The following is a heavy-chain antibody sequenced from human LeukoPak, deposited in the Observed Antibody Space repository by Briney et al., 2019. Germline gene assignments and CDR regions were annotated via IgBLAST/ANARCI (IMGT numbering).Heavy chain of an antibody. CDR1: GFTFNSYW. D-gene: IGHD3-3*01. CDR3: ARDDPTLFWSGSPFY. J-gene: IGHJ4*02. V-gene: IGHV3-7*01. CDR2: IKQDGSEK. Sequence: GGFLRLSCAASGFTFNSYWMSWVRQAPGKGLEWVANIKQDGSEKYYVDSVKGRFTISRDNAKNSLYLQMNSLRAEDTAVYYCARDDPTLFWSGSPFYWGQGTLVTVSS.